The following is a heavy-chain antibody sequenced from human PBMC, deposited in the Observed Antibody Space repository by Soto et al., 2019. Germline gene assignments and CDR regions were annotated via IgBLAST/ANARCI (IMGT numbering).Heavy chain of an antibody. CDR3: ARSLTVGYWLPAVPSKKNWFDP. V-gene: IGHV1-69*02. CDR1: GGTFSSYT. D-gene: IGHD2-15*01. CDR2: IIPILGIA. Sequence: QVQLVQSGAEVKKPGSSVKVSCKASGGTFSSYTISWVRQAPGQGLEWMGRIIPILGIANYAQKFQGRVTITADKTTSTAYMELSSLRSEDTAVYYCARSLTVGYWLPAVPSKKNWFDPWGQGTLVTVSS. J-gene: IGHJ5*02.